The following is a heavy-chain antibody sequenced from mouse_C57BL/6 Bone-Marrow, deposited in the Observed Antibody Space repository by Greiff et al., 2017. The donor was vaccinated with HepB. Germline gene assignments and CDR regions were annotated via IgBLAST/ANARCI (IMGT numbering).Heavy chain of an antibody. V-gene: IGHV1-5*01. J-gene: IGHJ2*01. D-gene: IGHD3-2*02. CDR3: ARDSSGPVDFDY. Sequence: EVHLVESGTVLARPGASVKMSCKTSGYTFTSYWMHWVKQRPGQGLEWIGAIYPGNSDTSYNQKFKGKAKLTAVTSASTAYMELRSLTSEDSAVYFCARDSSGPVDFDYWGQGTTLTVSS. CDR1: GYTFTSYW. CDR2: IYPGNSDT.